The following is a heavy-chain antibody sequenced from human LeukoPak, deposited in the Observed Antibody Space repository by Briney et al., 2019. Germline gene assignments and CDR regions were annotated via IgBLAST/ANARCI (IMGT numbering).Heavy chain of an antibody. J-gene: IGHJ4*02. D-gene: IGHD3-3*01. Sequence: GESLRISCKGSGYTFSSYWIGWVRQMPGKGLEWMGIIYPGDSDTRYSPSLQGQVTISVDTSIGTAYLQWSSLKASDTAIYYCARRNDFMLDYWGQGTLVTVSS. V-gene: IGHV5-51*01. CDR3: ARRNDFMLDY. CDR1: GYTFSSYW. CDR2: IYPGDSDT.